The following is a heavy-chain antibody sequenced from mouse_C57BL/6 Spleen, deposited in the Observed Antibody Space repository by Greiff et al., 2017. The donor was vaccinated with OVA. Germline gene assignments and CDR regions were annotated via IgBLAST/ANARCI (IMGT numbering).Heavy chain of an antibody. CDR3: AREDGSSYYFDY. V-gene: IGHV1-22*01. CDR1: GYTFTDYN. D-gene: IGHD1-1*01. CDR2: INPNNGGT. J-gene: IGHJ2*01. Sequence: VQLQQSGPELVKPGASVKMSCKASGYTFTDYNMHWVKQSHGKSLEWIGYINPNNGGTSYNQKFKGKATLTVNKSSSTAYMELRSLTSEDSAVYYCAREDGSSYYFDYWGQGTTLTVSS.